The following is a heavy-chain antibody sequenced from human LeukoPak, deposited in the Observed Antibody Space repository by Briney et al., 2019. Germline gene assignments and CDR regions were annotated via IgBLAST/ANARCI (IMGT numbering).Heavy chain of an antibody. V-gene: IGHV1-2*02. CDR2: INPNSGGT. J-gene: IGHJ6*03. CDR3: ARDRGFVVSSWYHPYYMDV. Sequence: AASVKVSCKASGYTFTSYYMHWVRQAPGQELEWMGWINPNSGGTNYAQKFQGRVSMTRDTSISTAYMELSILRSDDTAIYYCARDRGFVVSSWYHPYYMDVWGKGTTVTVSS. D-gene: IGHD6-13*01. CDR1: GYTFTSYY.